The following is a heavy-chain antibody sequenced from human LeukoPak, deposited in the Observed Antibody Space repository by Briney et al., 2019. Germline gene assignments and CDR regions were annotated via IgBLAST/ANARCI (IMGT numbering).Heavy chain of an antibody. Sequence: GGSLRLSCAAFGFTFSDYSMAWMRQSPRKGLEWISYISSGSSTIFYADSVKGRFTTYRDNAKNSLFLQVNSRGAEDSAGYYWRIRGGCWSYYYYYYYLDLWGKGTTVTVSS. D-gene: IGHD2-15*01. CDR1: GFTFSDYS. CDR2: ISSGSSTI. V-gene: IGHV3-11*01. J-gene: IGHJ6*03. CDR3: RIRGGCWSYYYYYYYLDL.